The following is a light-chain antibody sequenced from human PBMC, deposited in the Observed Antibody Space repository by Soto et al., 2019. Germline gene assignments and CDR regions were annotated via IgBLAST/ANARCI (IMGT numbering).Light chain of an antibody. CDR3: QQYNKWPLIT. V-gene: IGKV1-5*01. CDR2: AAS. J-gene: IGKJ5*01. CDR1: QSITTW. Sequence: DIQMTQSPSTVSAYVGDSVTITCRASQSITTWLARYQQRPGKAPKLLIYAASSLQSGVPSRFTGSGSGTDFTLTISGLQPEDFALYYCQQYNKWPLITFGQGTRLET.